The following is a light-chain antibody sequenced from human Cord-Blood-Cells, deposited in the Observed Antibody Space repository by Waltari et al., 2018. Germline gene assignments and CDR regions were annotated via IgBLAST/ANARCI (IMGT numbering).Light chain of an antibody. J-gene: IGLJ1*01. V-gene: IGLV2-14*01. Sequence: QSALTQPASVSGSPGQSITISCPGTSSDVGGLNYVSWYQQHPGKAPKLMIYDVSNRPSGVSNRFSGSKSGNTASLTISGLQAEDEADYYCSSYTSSSTYVFGTGTKVTVL. CDR3: SSYTSSSTYV. CDR2: DVS. CDR1: SSDVGGLNY.